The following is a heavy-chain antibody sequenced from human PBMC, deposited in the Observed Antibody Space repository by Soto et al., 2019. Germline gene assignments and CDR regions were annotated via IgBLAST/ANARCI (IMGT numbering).Heavy chain of an antibody. CDR2: IYATGTT. Sequence: ASETLSLTCTVSGASISGFYWSWIRKSAGKGLEWIGRIYATGTTDYNPSLKSRVMMSVDTSKKQFSLKLRSVTAADTAVYYCVGGLSEWGRIDFWGQGTLVTVSS. V-gene: IGHV4-4*07. J-gene: IGHJ4*02. D-gene: IGHD3-3*01. CDR3: VGGLSEWGRIDF. CDR1: GASISGFY.